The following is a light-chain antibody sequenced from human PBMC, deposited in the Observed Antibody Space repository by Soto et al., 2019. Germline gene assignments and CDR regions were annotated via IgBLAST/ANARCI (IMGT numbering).Light chain of an antibody. V-gene: IGLV2-8*01. Sequence: QSALTQSPSASGSPGQSVTISCTGTSSDVGNYKYVSWYQQHPGKAPKHMIYEVSKRPSGVPDRFSGSKSGHTASLTVSGLQAEDEADYYCSSYAGSNNWVFGGGTKLTVL. CDR3: SSYAGSNNWV. CDR2: EVS. J-gene: IGLJ3*02. CDR1: SSDVGNYKY.